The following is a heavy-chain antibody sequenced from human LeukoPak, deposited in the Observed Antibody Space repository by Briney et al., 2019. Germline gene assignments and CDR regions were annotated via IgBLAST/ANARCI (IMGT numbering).Heavy chain of an antibody. CDR2: IIPIFGVA. V-gene: IGHV1-69*04. J-gene: IGHJ4*02. Sequence: SVKVSCKASGGTFSSYAISWVRQAPGQGLEWMGRIIPIFGVANYAQKFQGRVTITANKSTSTAYMELSSLRSEDTAVYYCARDRGEQYYYDSSGYYALSYWGQGTLVTVSS. CDR1: GGTFSSYA. D-gene: IGHD3-22*01. CDR3: ARDRGEQYYYDSSGYYALSY.